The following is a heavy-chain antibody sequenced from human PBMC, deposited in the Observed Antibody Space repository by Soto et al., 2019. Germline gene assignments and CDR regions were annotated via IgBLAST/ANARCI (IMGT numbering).Heavy chain of an antibody. CDR1: GGSISSGGYS. J-gene: IGHJ4*02. CDR2: IYHSGST. Sequence: QLQLQESGSGLVKPSQTLSLTCAGSGGSISSGGYSWSWIRQPPGKGLEWIGYIYHSGSTYYNPSHKSRVTISVDRSKNQVSLKLSSVTAADTAVYYCARRMTTVTTFDYWGQGTLVTVSS. CDR3: ARRMTTVTTFDY. V-gene: IGHV4-30-2*01. D-gene: IGHD4-17*01.